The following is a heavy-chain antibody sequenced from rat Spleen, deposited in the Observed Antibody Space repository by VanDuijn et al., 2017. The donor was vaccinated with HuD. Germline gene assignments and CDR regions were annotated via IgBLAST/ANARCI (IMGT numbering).Heavy chain of an antibody. CDR1: GFTFNNHW. Sequence: EVQLVESGGGLVQPGRSLKLSCVASGFTFNNHWMSWIRQAPGEGLEWVASITNTGGDIFYSDSVKGRFTISRDNAKSTLSLQMDSLRSEDTATYYCARRHFGYTDYFDYWGQGVMVTVSS. V-gene: IGHV5-31*01. D-gene: IGHD1-4*01. CDR2: ITNTGGDI. CDR3: ARRHFGYTDYFDY. J-gene: IGHJ2*01.